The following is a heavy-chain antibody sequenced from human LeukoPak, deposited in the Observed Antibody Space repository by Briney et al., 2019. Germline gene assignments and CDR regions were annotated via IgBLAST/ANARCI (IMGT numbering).Heavy chain of an antibody. CDR2: IYYSGST. V-gene: IGHV4-39*01. CDR1: GGSISSSSYY. D-gene: IGHD3-22*01. Sequence: SETLSLTCTVSGGSISSSSYYWGWIRQPPGKGLEWIGSIYYSGSTYYNPSLKGRVTISVDTSKNQFSLKLSSVTAADTAVYYCARHPPYYYDLNWFDPWGQGTLVTVSS. CDR3: ARHPPYYYDLNWFDP. J-gene: IGHJ5*02.